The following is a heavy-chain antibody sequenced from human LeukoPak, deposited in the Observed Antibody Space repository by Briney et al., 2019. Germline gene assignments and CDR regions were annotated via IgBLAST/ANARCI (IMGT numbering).Heavy chain of an antibody. J-gene: IGHJ4*02. V-gene: IGHV3-23*01. CDR3: AEDESSILTGYTK. CDR2: ISTGGGNT. Sequence: PGGSLRLSCAASGFTFSSYDMSWVRQAPGKGLEWVSTISTGGGNTYYADSVKGRFTISRDNSKNTLCLQMNSLRAEDTAVYYCAEDESSILTGYTKWGQGTLVTVSS. D-gene: IGHD3-9*01. CDR1: GFTFSSYD.